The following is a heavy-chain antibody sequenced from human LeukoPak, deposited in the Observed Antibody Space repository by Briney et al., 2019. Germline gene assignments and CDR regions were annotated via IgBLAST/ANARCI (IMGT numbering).Heavy chain of an antibody. CDR2: ISSSSSTI. D-gene: IGHD6-19*01. V-gene: IGHV3-48*02. CDR3: ASGWYYFDY. Sequence: PGGSLRLSCAASGFTFSSYSVNWVRQAPGKGLEWVSYISSSSSTIYYADSVKGRFTISRDNAKNSQYLQMNSLRDEDTAVYYCASGWYYFDYWGQGTLVTVSS. CDR1: GFTFSSYS. J-gene: IGHJ4*02.